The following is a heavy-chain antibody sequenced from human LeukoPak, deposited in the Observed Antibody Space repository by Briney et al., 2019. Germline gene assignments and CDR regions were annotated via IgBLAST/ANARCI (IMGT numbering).Heavy chain of an antibody. J-gene: IGHJ4*02. CDR2: IYYTGST. CDR1: GGSISSYY. Sequence: SETLSLTCTVTGGSISSYYWIWIRQPPGKGLEWIGYIYYTGSTNYNPSLKSRVTISVDTSKNQFSLKLSSVTAADTAMYYCASGHQRHGYTYFDYWGQRTLVTVSS. CDR3: ASGHQRHGYTYFDY. V-gene: IGHV4-59*01. D-gene: IGHD5-24*01.